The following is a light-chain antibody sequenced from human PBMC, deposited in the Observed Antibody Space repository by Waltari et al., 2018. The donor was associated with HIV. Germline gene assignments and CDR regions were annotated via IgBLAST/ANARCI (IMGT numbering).Light chain of an antibody. V-gene: IGLV2-14*01. CDR1: GSDVGSYDH. CDR2: EVT. CDR3: SSYSSSSTWI. J-gene: IGLJ2*01. Sequence: QSALTQPASVSGSPGQSITISCPGTGSDVGSYDHVPWYQQHPGKAPKLMISEVTNRPSGVSNRFSGSKSGNTASLTISGLQAEDEADYYCSSYSSSSTWIFGGGTKLTVL.